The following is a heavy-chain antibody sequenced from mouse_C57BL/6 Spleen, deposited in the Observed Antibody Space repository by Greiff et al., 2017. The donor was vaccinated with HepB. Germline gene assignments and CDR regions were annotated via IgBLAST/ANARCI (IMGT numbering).Heavy chain of an antibody. CDR2: ISSGSSTI. CDR3: AKGTVVGAMDY. J-gene: IGHJ4*01. V-gene: IGHV5-17*01. D-gene: IGHD1-1*01. Sequence: EVKLMESGGGLVKPGGSLKLSCAASGFTFSDYGMHWVRQAPEKGLEWVAYISSGSSTIYYADTVKGRFTISRDNAKNTLFLQMTSLRSEDTAMYYCAKGTVVGAMDYWGQGTSVTVSS. CDR1: GFTFSDYG.